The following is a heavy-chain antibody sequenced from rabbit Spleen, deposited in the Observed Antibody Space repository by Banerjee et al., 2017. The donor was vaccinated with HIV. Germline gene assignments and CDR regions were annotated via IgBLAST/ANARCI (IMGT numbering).Heavy chain of an antibody. Sequence: QEQLVESGGGRVQPGGSLKLSCKASGIDFNSNYWICWVRQAPGKGLEWIGCIYTGDGSTAYASWAKGRFTVSKTSSTTVTLQLNSLTAADTATYFCARDTSSSFSSYGMDLWGPGTLVTAS. V-gene: IGHV1S45*01. J-gene: IGHJ6*01. CDR3: ARDTSSSFSSYGMDL. CDR2: IYTGDGST. D-gene: IGHD1-1*01. CDR1: GIDFNSNYW.